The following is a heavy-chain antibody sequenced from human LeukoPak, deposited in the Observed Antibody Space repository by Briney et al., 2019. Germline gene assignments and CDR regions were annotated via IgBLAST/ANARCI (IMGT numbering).Heavy chain of an antibody. Sequence: PSETLSLTCTVSGGSISSSNSYWGWIRQPRGQGLEWIGTVFYSGSPCYNPSLKSRFTISMDTSKNQFSLNLTSVTAADTAVYYCARGAFDLWGRGTLVTVSS. J-gene: IGHJ2*01. CDR2: VFYSGSP. CDR1: GGSISSSNSY. CDR3: ARGAFDL. V-gene: IGHV4-39*07.